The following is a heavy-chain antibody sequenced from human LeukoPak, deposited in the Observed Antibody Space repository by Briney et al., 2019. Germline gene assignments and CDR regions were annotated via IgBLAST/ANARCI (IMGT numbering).Heavy chain of an antibody. CDR2: IYYSGST. Sequence: PSETLSLTCTVSGGSISSSSYYWGWIRQPPGKGLEWIGSIYYSGSTYYNPPLKSRVTISVDTSKNQFSLKLSSVTAADTAVYYCARQRSSLNWFDPWGQGTLVTVSS. CDR1: GGSISSSSYY. V-gene: IGHV4-39*01. CDR3: ARQRSSLNWFDP. J-gene: IGHJ5*02. D-gene: IGHD5-24*01.